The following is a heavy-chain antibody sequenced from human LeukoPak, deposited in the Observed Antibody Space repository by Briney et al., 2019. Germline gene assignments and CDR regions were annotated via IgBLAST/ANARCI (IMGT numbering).Heavy chain of an antibody. J-gene: IGHJ4*02. V-gene: IGHV4-30-4*08. CDR3: ARAGCDFWSGYPRYYFDY. CDR2: IYYSGST. D-gene: IGHD3-3*01. Sequence: SQTLSLTCTVSGGSISSGDYYWSWIRQPPGKGLEWIGYIYYSGSTYYNPSLKSRVTISVDTSKNQFSLKLSSVTAADTAVYYCARAGCDFWSGYPRYYFDYWGQGTLVTVSS. CDR1: GGSISSGDYY.